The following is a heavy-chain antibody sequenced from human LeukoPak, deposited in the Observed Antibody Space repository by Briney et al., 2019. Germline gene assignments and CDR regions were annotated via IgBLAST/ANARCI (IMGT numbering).Heavy chain of an antibody. CDR1: GFIFSSYA. V-gene: IGHV3-23*01. D-gene: IGHD3-16*01. J-gene: IGHJ4*02. CDR3: ARGTPTLDY. Sequence: GGSLRLSCAVSGFIFSSYAMNWVRQAPGKGLEWVALISASGGATYYADSAKGRFSIFRDNSRNTVYLQMSSLRAEDTAIYSCARGTPTLDYWGQGTLVTVSS. CDR2: ISASGGAT.